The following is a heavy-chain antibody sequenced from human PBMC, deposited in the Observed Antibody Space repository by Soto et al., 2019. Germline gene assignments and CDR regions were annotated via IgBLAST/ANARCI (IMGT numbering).Heavy chain of an antibody. CDR2: ISYDGSKK. CDR1: GFTFSSYG. V-gene: IGHV3-30*18. Sequence: QVQLVESGGGVVQPGRSLRLSCAASGFTFSSYGMHWVRQAPGKGLEWVAVISYDGSKKYYADSVKGRFTISRDNSKNTRYLEMNSLRAEDTAVYYCAKPTVKEGYFDRWGRGTLVTVSS. CDR3: AKPTVKEGYFDR. J-gene: IGHJ2*01. D-gene: IGHD4-17*01.